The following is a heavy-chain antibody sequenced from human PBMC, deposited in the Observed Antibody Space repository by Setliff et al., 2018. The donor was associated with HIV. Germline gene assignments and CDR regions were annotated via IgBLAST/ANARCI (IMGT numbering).Heavy chain of an antibody. J-gene: IGHJ4*02. D-gene: IGHD5-12*01. CDR2: IYTDGAI. CDR3: ERGGQSSGYGIES. V-gene: IGHV4-61*09. CDR1: GDSISSGNYY. Sequence: PSETLSLTCSVSGDSISSGNYYWGWTRQPAGKGLEWIGHIYTDGAIKYNPSLKSRVTISLDTSKNQFSLNLNSVTAADTAMYYCERGGQSSGYGIESWGQGTLVTVSS.